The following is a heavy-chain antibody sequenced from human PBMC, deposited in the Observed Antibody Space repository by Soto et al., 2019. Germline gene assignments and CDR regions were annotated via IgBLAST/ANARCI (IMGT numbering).Heavy chain of an antibody. CDR3: ANARDFWSGVDN. V-gene: IGHV3-9*01. CDR1: GFTFDDYA. J-gene: IGHJ4*02. CDR2: ISWNRDKI. D-gene: IGHD3-3*01. Sequence: GGSLRLSCAASGFTFDDYAMHWVRQAPGKGLEWVSSISWNRDKIGYADSVKGRFTISRDNAKNSLYLQMNSLRAEDTAFYYCANARDFWSGVDNWGQGTLVTAPQ.